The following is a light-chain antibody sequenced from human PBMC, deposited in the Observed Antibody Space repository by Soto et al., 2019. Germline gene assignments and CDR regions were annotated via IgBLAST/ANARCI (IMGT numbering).Light chain of an antibody. V-gene: IGKV1-5*03. Sequence: DIQMTQSPSPLSGSVGDRVTITCRASQTISSWLAWYQQKPGKAPKLLIYKASTLKSGVPSRFSGSGSGTEFTLTISSLQPEDFATYYCQQLNGDPVTFGPGTKVDIK. CDR1: QTISSW. CDR2: KAS. CDR3: QQLNGDPVT. J-gene: IGKJ3*01.